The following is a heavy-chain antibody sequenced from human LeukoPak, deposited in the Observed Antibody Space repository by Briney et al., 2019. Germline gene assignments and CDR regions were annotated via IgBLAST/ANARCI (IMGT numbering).Heavy chain of an antibody. V-gene: IGHV3-30-3*01. Sequence: GGSLRLSCAASGFTLSSYSIHWVRQAPGKGLEWVTIISYDGSNKYYADSVKGRFTSSRDNSKNTLYLQMNSLRAEDTAVYYCARDFQVVRGVPGFDPWGQGTLVTVSS. D-gene: IGHD3-10*01. J-gene: IGHJ5*02. CDR3: ARDFQVVRGVPGFDP. CDR2: ISYDGSNK. CDR1: GFTLSSYS.